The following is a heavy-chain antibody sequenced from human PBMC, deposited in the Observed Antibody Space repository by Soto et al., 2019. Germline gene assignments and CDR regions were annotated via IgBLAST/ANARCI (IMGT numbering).Heavy chain of an antibody. J-gene: IGHJ4*02. V-gene: IGHV4-30-4*01. D-gene: IGHD3-10*01. CDR3: ARVGGFGATTIDD. CDR2: IYYSGIT. Sequence: QVQLQESGPGLVKPSQTLSLTCTVSGGSISSGDYYWSWIRQPPGKGLEWIGYIYYSGITYYNPSIKSRVTISVETSKNHFSLKLSSVTAADTAVYSCARVGGFGATTIDDWGQGTLVTVSS. CDR1: GGSISSGDYY.